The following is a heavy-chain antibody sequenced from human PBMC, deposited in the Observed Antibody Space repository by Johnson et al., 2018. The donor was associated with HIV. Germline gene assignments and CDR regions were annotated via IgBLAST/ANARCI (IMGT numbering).Heavy chain of an antibody. CDR2: ISSSGSTI. V-gene: IGHV3-11*01. Sequence: VQLVESGGGLVKPGGSLRLSCAASGFTFSDYYMSWIRQAPGKGLEWVSYISSSGSTIYYADSVKGRFTISRDNSKNTLYLQMNSLRAEDTAFYYCAKARVRYSSDVDALDIWGQGTMVTGSS. CDR3: AKARVRYSSDVDALDI. CDR1: GFTFSDYY. D-gene: IGHD6-19*01. J-gene: IGHJ3*02.